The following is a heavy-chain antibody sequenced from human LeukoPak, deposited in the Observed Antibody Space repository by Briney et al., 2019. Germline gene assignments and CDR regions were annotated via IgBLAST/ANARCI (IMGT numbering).Heavy chain of an antibody. CDR3: ARDLSHYYGSGSYYN. CDR1: GGTFSSYA. CDR2: IIPIFGTA. V-gene: IGHV1-69*13. D-gene: IGHD3-10*01. J-gene: IGHJ4*02. Sequence: GASVKVSCKASGGTFSSYAISWVRQAPGQGLEWMGGIIPIFGTANYAQKFQGRVTITADESTSTAYMELSSLRSDDTAVYYCARDLSHYYGSGSYYNWGQGTLVTVSS.